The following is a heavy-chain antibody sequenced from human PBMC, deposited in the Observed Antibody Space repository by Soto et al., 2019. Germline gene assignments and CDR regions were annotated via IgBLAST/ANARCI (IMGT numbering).Heavy chain of an antibody. Sequence: SETLSLTCTVSGGSISSYYWSWIRQPPGKGLEWIGYIYYSGSTNYNPSLKSRVTISVDTSKNQFSLKLSSVTAADTAVYYCARLPESWLRLGGDAFDIWGQGTMVTVSS. CDR3: ARLPESWLRLGGDAFDI. J-gene: IGHJ3*02. CDR1: GGSISSYY. V-gene: IGHV4-59*08. D-gene: IGHD5-12*01. CDR2: IYYSGST.